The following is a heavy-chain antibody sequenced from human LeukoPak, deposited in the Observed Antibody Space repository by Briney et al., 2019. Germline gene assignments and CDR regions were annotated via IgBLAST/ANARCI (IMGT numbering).Heavy chain of an antibody. CDR1: GFTFSSYA. D-gene: IGHD3-10*01. CDR3: ARERTGRIDY. Sequence: GRSLRLSCAASGFTFSSYAMHWVRQAPGKGLEWVAVISYDGSNKYYADSVKGRFTISRDNSKNTLYLQMNSLRAEDTAVYYCARERTGRIDYWGQGTLVTVSS. J-gene: IGHJ4*02. CDR2: ISYDGSNK. V-gene: IGHV3-30-3*01.